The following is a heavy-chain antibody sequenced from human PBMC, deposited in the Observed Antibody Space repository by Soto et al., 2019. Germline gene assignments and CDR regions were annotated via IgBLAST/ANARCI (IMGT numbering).Heavy chain of an antibody. V-gene: IGHV3-30-3*01. CDR2: ISYDGSNK. Sequence: GGSLRLSCAASGFPFSSYAMHWVRQAPGKGLEWVAVISYDGSNKYYADSVKGRFTISRDNSKNTLYLQMNSLRAEDTAVYYCARAWYDILTGYPAVDYWGQGTLVTVSS. D-gene: IGHD3-9*01. CDR3: ARAWYDILTGYPAVDY. CDR1: GFPFSSYA. J-gene: IGHJ4*02.